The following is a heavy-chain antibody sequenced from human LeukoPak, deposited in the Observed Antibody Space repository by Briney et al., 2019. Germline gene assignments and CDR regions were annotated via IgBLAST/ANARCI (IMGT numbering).Heavy chain of an antibody. V-gene: IGHV3-7*01. J-gene: IGHJ6*02. CDR3: ARDFWNPPWYYYGMDV. CDR2: IKQDGSEK. D-gene: IGHD1-1*01. CDR1: GFTFSSYW. Sequence: SGGSLRLSCAASGFTFSSYWMSWVRQAPGKGLEWVANIKQDGSEKYYVDSVKGRFTISRDNAKNSLYLQMNSLRAEDTAVYYCARDFWNPPWYYYGMDVWGQGTTVTVSS.